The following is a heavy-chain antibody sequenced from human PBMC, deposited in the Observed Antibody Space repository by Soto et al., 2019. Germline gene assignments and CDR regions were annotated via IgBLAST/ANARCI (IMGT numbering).Heavy chain of an antibody. CDR1: GVTFSSYA. CDR3: AKGTTPEYYYYYYMDV. CDR2: ISGSGGST. V-gene: IGHV3-23*01. Sequence: GGSMRISCAASGVTFSSYAMSWVRQAPGKGLEWVSAISGSGGSTYYADSVKGRFTISRDNSKNTLYLQMNSLRAEDTAVYYCAKGTTPEYYYYYYMDVWGKGTTVTVSS. D-gene: IGHD4-17*01. J-gene: IGHJ6*03.